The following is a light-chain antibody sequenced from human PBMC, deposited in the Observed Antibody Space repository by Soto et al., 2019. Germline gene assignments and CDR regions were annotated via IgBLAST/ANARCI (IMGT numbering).Light chain of an antibody. Sequence: QSVLTQPPSASGSPEQSVTISCTGTSSDVGAYNYVSWYQQHPGKAPKLMIYEVIKRPSGVPDRFSGSKSGNTASLTVSGLQAEDEADYYCTSYAGSNNFVVFGGGTKLTVL. CDR3: TSYAGSNNFVV. CDR1: SSDVGAYNY. V-gene: IGLV2-8*01. J-gene: IGLJ2*01. CDR2: EVI.